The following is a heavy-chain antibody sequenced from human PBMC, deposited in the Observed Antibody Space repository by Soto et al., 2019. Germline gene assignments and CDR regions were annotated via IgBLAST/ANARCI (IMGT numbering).Heavy chain of an antibody. Sequence: QVQLQESGPGLVKPSGTLSLTCAVSGGSITSNNWWSWVRQPPGKGLEWIGEIYRSGSANYNPSLKRRVPISVDESKTHLSLKLISVTAADTAVYYCARLRNAAQRTDAWGQGTTVTVSS. CDR3: ARLRNAAQRTDA. J-gene: IGHJ6*02. V-gene: IGHV4-4*02. D-gene: IGHD5-12*01. CDR1: GGSITSNNW. CDR2: IYRSGSA.